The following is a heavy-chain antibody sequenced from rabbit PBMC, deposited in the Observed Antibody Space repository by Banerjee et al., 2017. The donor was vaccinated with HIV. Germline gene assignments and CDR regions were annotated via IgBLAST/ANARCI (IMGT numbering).Heavy chain of an antibody. J-gene: IGHJ4*01. Sequence: QSLEESGGDLVKPEGSLTLTCKASGFDLSSYYYMCWVRQAPGEGLEWIGCVYTGSGNAYYANWAKGRFTMSKASSTTVTLQMTSLTAADTATYFCARDRIGDGYYFSLWGQGTLVTVS. D-gene: IGHD2-1*01. CDR2: VYTGSGNA. V-gene: IGHV1S40*01. CDR3: ARDRIGDGYYFSL. CDR1: GFDLSSYYY.